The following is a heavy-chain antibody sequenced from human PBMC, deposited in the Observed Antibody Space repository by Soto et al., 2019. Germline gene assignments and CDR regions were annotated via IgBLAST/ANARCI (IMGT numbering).Heavy chain of an antibody. CDR3: ARDGGAY. CDR2: MSYDGSNK. J-gene: IGHJ4*02. CDR1: GFTFSSYA. D-gene: IGHD3-16*01. Sequence: QVQLVESGGGVVQPGRSLRLSCAASGFTFSSYAMHWVCRAPGKGLEWMAVMSYDGSNKYYADSVKGRFTISGDNSKNTLYLQMNSLRPEDTALYYCARDGGAYWGQGTLVIVSS. V-gene: IGHV3-30-3*01.